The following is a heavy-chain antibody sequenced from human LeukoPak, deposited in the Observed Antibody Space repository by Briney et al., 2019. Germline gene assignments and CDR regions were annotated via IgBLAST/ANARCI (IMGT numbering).Heavy chain of an antibody. J-gene: IGHJ4*02. CDR1: GYSVSSGYY. CDR2: IYHSGST. V-gene: IGHV4-38-2*02. Sequence: PSETLSLTCTVSGYSVSSGYYWGWIRQPPGKGLEWIANIYHSGSTNYNPSLKSRVTISVDTSKNQFSLKLSSVTAADTAVYYCASNSFDYYGSGSYSVDYWGQGTLVTVSS. D-gene: IGHD3-10*01. CDR3: ASNSFDYYGSGSYSVDY.